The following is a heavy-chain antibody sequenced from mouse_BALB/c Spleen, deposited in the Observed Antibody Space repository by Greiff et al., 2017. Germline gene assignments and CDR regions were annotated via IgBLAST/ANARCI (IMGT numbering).Heavy chain of an antibody. CDR3: ARDGNYVDAMDY. Sequence: QVQLQQSGAELARPGASVKLSCKASGYTFTDYYINWVKQRTGQGLEWIGEIYPGSGNTYYNEKFKGKATLTADKSSSTAYMQLSSLTSEDSAVYFCARDGNYVDAMDYWGQGTSVTVSS. D-gene: IGHD2-1*01. J-gene: IGHJ4*01. CDR1: GYTFTDYY. V-gene: IGHV1-77*01. CDR2: IYPGSGNT.